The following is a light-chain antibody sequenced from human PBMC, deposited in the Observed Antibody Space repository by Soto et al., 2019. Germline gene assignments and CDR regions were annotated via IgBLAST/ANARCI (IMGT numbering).Light chain of an antibody. CDR2: QVS. V-gene: IGKV2-30*01. CDR1: QSLVYTDGNTY. Sequence: DVVMTQSPLSLPVTLGQPASICCRSSQSLVYTDGNTYLNWFHQRPGQSPRRLIYQVSTRDSGVPDRVGGGGSGTDFTLKIDRVEAEDVGVYYCIQGTHWPPTIGGGTTVEIK. CDR3: IQGTHWPPT. J-gene: IGKJ4*01.